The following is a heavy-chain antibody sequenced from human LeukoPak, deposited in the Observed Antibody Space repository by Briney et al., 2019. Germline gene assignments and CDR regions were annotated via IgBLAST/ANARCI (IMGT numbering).Heavy chain of an antibody. V-gene: IGHV3-23*01. CDR1: GFTFSSYA. J-gene: IGHJ2*01. D-gene: IGHD2-2*01. CDR2: ISGSGGST. Sequence: GGSLRLSCAASGFTFSSYAMSWVRQAPGKGLEWVSAISGSGGSTYYADSVKGRFTISRDNSKNTLYLQMNSLRAEDAAVYYCAKFGSKERYCSSTSCSTYWYFDLWGRGTLVTVSS. CDR3: AKFGSKERYCSSTSCSTYWYFDL.